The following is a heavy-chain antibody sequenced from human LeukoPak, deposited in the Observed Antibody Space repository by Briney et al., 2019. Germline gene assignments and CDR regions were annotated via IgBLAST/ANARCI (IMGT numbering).Heavy chain of an antibody. V-gene: IGHV3-7*04. CDR1: GFTFTSYW. Sequence: GGSLRLSCAASGFTFTSYWMTWVRQAPGKGLEWVANTKHDGSERYYVGSVKGRFTISRDNVKNSLFLQMDSLRAEDTAVYYCARGGLYGDYYFDYWGQGTLVTVTS. D-gene: IGHD2-21*02. J-gene: IGHJ4*02. CDR3: ARGGLYGDYYFDY. CDR2: TKHDGSER.